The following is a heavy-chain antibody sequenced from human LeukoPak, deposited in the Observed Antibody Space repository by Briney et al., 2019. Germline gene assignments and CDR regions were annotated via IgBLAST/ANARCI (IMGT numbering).Heavy chain of an antibody. CDR2: ISSSSSYI. D-gene: IGHD2/OR15-2a*01. CDR1: RFTFSSYS. J-gene: IGHJ4*02. V-gene: IGHV3-21*01. Sequence: GGSLSLSGSASRFTFSSYSMNWVRQAPGKGLEWISSISSSSSYIYYADSVKGRITISRANATNSLYLKIISPRATDLDEYYCARVIGHYWGQGTLVTVP. CDR3: ARVIGHY.